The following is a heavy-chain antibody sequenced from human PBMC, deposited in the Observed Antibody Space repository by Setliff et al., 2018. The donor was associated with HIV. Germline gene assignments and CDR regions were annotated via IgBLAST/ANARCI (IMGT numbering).Heavy chain of an antibody. V-gene: IGHV3-7*03. CDR2: VNQDGSEK. J-gene: IGHJ6*03. Sequence: PGGSLRLSCAASGFIFTTYWMSWVRQAPGQGLEWVANVNQDGSEKKYMGSVKGRFTISRDNAQNSVYLQMNSLRAEDTAVYYCAKSGYCGSSTCRNYFYYMDVWGKGTTVTVSS. CDR3: AKSGYCGSSTCRNYFYYMDV. CDR1: GFIFTTYW. D-gene: IGHD2-2*01.